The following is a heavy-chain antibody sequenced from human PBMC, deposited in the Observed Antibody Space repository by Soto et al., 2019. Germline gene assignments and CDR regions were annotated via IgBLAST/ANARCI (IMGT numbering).Heavy chain of an antibody. J-gene: IGHJ6*02. Sequence: GGSLRLSCAASGFTFDDYAMHWVRQAPGKGLEWVSGISWNSGSIGYADSVKGRFTISRDNAKNSLYLQMNSLRAEDTALYYCAKDIAAPPGSDYYYGMDVWGQGTTVTVSS. V-gene: IGHV3-9*01. CDR2: ISWNSGSI. CDR1: GFTFDDYA. CDR3: AKDIAAPPGSDYYYGMDV. D-gene: IGHD6-13*01.